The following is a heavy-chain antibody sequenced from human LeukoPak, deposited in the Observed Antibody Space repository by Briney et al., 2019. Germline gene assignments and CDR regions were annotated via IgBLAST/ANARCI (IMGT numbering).Heavy chain of an antibody. CDR1: GFTFSSYW. Sequence: PGGSLRLSCAASGFTFSSYWMNLVREAPGKGLEWVSSIIISRSYIYYADSVKGRLTISRDNAKNFLYLQMNSLRAEDTAVYYCARDPGIAAAGTFGDYWGQGTLVTVCS. CDR3: ARDPGIAAAGTFGDY. J-gene: IGHJ4*02. CDR2: IIISRSYI. V-gene: IGHV3-21*01. D-gene: IGHD6-13*01.